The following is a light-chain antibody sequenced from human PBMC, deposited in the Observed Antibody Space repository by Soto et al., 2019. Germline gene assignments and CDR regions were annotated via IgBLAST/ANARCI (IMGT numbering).Light chain of an antibody. J-gene: IGKJ1*01. CDR2: AAS. V-gene: IGKV3-15*01. Sequence: EIVMTQSPATLSVSPGERATLSCRDSQTVSSNLAWYQQKPGLAPRLLFYAASIRATGIPARFSGSGSGTEFTLTISSLQSEAFAVYYCQQYNDWPWTLGQGTKVEIK. CDR1: QTVSSN. CDR3: QQYNDWPWT.